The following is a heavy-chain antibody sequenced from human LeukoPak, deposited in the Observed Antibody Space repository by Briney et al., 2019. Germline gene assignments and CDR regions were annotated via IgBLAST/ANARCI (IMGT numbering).Heavy chain of an antibody. J-gene: IGHJ4*02. Sequence: PSQTLSLTCAVAGGSISSTSYYWNWIRQPAGKGLEWIGRIYASGTTNFNPSLKSRVTLSLDMSKNQLSLRLTSVTAADTAVYYCARLRGYSYGYRFDYWGQGTLVTVSS. CDR3: ARLRGYSYGYRFDY. V-gene: IGHV4-61*02. CDR2: IYASGTT. D-gene: IGHD5-18*01. CDR1: GGSISSTSYY.